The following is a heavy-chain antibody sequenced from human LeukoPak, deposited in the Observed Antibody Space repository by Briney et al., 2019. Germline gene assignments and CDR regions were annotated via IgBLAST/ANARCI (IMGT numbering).Heavy chain of an antibody. J-gene: IGHJ4*02. CDR1: GFTFSIYW. V-gene: IGHV3-7*01. CDR2: IKEDGSEK. CDR3: ARARSGSYDYFDY. D-gene: IGHD1-26*01. Sequence: GGSLRLSCAASGFTFSIYWMTWVRPAPGKGLEWVANIKEDGSEKCYVDSVKGRFTISRDNAKTSLYLQMNSLRVEDTAVYYCARARSGSYDYFDYWGQGTLVTVSS.